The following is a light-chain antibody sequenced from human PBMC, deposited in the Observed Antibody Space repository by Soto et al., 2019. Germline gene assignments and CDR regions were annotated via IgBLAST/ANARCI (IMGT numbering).Light chain of an antibody. CDR3: QQRSGWPPALT. CDR2: DTS. J-gene: IGKJ4*01. CDR1: QSINNY. Sequence: EIVLTQSPATLSLSPGERATLSCRASQSINNYLAWYQQKPGQAPRLLIYDTSNRATGIPARFSGSGSGTDFTLTISSLEPEDFAVYYCQQRSGWPPALTFGGGTKVEIK. V-gene: IGKV3-11*01.